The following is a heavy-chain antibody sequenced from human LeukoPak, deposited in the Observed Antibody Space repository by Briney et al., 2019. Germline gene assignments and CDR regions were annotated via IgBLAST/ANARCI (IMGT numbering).Heavy chain of an antibody. CDR2: IYYSGST. D-gene: IGHD6-6*01. Sequence: PSETLSLTCAVSGGSISSGGYSWSWIRQPPGKGLEWIGYIYYSGSTYYNPSLKSRVTISVDTSKNQFSLTLTSVTAADTAVYYCARDRSVGVLPAPPFDFWGQGTLVTVSS. CDR1: GGSISSGGYS. CDR3: ARDRSVGVLPAPPFDF. V-gene: IGHV4-30-4*07. J-gene: IGHJ4*02.